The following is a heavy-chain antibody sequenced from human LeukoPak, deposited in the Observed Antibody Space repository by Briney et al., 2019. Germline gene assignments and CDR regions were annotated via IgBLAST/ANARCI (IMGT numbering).Heavy chain of an antibody. CDR1: GGSISSDY. Sequence: SETLSLTYAVSGGSISSDYWSWVRQPPGKGLEWIGYIYYTGSTNYNPSLKSRVTISVDTSKNQFSLKLSSVTAADTAVYYCARDLGRNFYYALDYWGQGTLVTVSS. D-gene: IGHD3-22*01. V-gene: IGHV4-59*01. J-gene: IGHJ4*02. CDR3: ARDLGRNFYYALDY. CDR2: IYYTGST.